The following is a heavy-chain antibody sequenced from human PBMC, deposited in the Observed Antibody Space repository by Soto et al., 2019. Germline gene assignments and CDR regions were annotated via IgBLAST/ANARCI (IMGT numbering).Heavy chain of an antibody. Sequence: EVQLVESGGGLVQPGGSLRLSCAASGFTFSDHHMDWVRQAPGKGLEWVGRTRNKANSYTTEYAASVKGRFTISRDDSKNSLYLQMNSLKPEDTAVYYCSRDLGSWGQEPWSPSPQ. V-gene: IGHV3-72*01. CDR2: TRNKANSYTT. CDR1: GFTFSDHH. J-gene: IGHJ5*01. CDR3: SRDLGS.